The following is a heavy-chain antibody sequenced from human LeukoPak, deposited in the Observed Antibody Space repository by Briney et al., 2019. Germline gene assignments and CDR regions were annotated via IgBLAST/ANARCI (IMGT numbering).Heavy chain of an antibody. CDR3: AKASAMIVVVSKHFDY. Sequence: GGSLRLSCAASGFTFSSYAMSWVRQAPGKGLAWVSAISGSGGSTYYADSVKGRFTISRDNSKNTLYLQMNSLRAEDTAVYYCAKASAMIVVVSKHFDYWGQGTLVTVSS. V-gene: IGHV3-23*01. CDR2: ISGSGGST. D-gene: IGHD3-22*01. CDR1: GFTFSSYA. J-gene: IGHJ4*02.